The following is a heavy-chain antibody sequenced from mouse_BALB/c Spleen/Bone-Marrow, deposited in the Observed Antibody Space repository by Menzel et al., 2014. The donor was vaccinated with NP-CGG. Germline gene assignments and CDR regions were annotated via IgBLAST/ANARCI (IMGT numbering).Heavy chain of an antibody. CDR2: IDPSDSYT. J-gene: IGHJ3*01. V-gene: IGHV1-69*02. Sequence: QVQLQQSGAELVKPGASVKLSCKASGYTFTSYWMHWVKQRPGQGLEWIGEIDPSDSYTSYNQKFKGKATLTVDKSSSTAYMQLSSLTSEDSAVYYCARYGGYFPWFAYWGQGTLVTVSA. CDR3: ARYGGYFPWFAY. D-gene: IGHD2-3*01. CDR1: GYTFTSYW.